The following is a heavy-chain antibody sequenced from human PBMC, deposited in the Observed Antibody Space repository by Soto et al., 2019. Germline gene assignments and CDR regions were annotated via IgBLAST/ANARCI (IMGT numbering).Heavy chain of an antibody. CDR1: GGSFSGYY. Sequence: QVQLQQWGAGLLKPSETLSLTCAVYGGSFSGYYWSWIRQPPGKGLEWIGEINHSGSTNYHPSLKSRVTISVDTSKNQCSLKLSSVTAAGTAVYYCARNGYGDYRIDYWGQGTLVTVSS. CDR3: ARNGYGDYRIDY. J-gene: IGHJ4*02. CDR2: INHSGST. D-gene: IGHD4-17*01. V-gene: IGHV4-34*01.